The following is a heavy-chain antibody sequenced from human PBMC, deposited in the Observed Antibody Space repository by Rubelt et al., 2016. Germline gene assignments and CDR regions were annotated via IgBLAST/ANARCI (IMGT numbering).Heavy chain of an antibody. CDR2: ISYDGSNK. CDR1: GFTFSTYA. D-gene: IGHD6-19*01. CDR3: ARDLAVARLGGAFDI. V-gene: IGHV3-30*03. Sequence: VQLVESGGGLVQPGGSLRLSCAASGFTFSTYAMLWVRQAPGKGLEWVAVISYDGSNKFYADSVKGRFTISRDNSKNTLYLQMNSLRAEDTAVYYCARDLAVARLGGAFDIWGQGTMVTVSS. J-gene: IGHJ3*02.